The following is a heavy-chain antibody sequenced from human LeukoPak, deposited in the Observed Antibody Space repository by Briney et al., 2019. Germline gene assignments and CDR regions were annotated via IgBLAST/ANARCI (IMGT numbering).Heavy chain of an antibody. J-gene: IGHJ5*02. D-gene: IGHD3-10*01. CDR2: VNHIGST. Sequence: SETLSLTCTVYGGSFSGYYWTWIRQPPGKGLEWIGDVNHIGSTNYNPSLKSRVSISVDTSKNQFSLKLSSVTAADTAVYYCARGPFTLVRGADNWFDPWGQGTLVTVSS. CDR3: ARGPFTLVRGADNWFDP. CDR1: GGSFSGYY. V-gene: IGHV4-34*01.